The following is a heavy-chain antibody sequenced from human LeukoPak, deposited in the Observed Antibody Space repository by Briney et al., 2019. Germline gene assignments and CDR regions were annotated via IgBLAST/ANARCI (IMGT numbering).Heavy chain of an antibody. J-gene: IGHJ3*02. Sequence: ASVKVSCKVSGYTLTELSMHWVRQAPGKGLEWMGGFDPEDGETIYAQKFQGRVTMTEDTSADTAYMELSSLRSEDTAVYYCATDDVYTTRGRAFDIWGQGTMVTVSS. CDR3: ATDDVYTTRGRAFDI. D-gene: IGHD1-26*01. CDR1: GYTLTELS. V-gene: IGHV1-24*01. CDR2: FDPEDGET.